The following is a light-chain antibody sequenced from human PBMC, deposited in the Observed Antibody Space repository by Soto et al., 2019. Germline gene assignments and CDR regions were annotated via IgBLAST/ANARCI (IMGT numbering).Light chain of an antibody. CDR3: SSYAGSLYV. Sequence: QSALTQPPSASGSPGQSVTISCTGTSSDVGGYNYVSWYQQHPGKAPKLMIYEVSKRPSAVPDRFSGSKSGNSASLTVSGLQAEDEADYSCSSYAGSLYVFGTGTKLTVL. V-gene: IGLV2-8*01. CDR2: EVS. CDR1: SSDVGGYNY. J-gene: IGLJ1*01.